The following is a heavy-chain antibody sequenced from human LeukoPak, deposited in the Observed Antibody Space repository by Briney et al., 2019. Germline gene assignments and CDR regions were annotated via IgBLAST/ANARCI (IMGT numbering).Heavy chain of an antibody. J-gene: IGHJ4*02. CDR1: GFTFSSYG. D-gene: IGHD2-2*01. CDR2: XXXDGSNK. CDR3: AKGGGYCSSTSCSSGY. Sequence: GRSLRLSCAASGFTFSSYGMHWVRQAPGKGLXXXXXXXXDGSNKYYADSVKGRFTISRDNSKNTLYLQMNSLRAEDTAVYYCAKGGGYCSSTSCSSGYWGQGTLVTVSS. V-gene: IGHV3-30*18.